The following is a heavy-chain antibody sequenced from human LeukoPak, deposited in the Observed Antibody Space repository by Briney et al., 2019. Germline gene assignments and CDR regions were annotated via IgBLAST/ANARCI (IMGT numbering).Heavy chain of an antibody. CDR1: GFTFHDYA. CDR2: ISWNSGSI. CDR3: AKDISWGSPGDDAFDI. J-gene: IGHJ3*02. D-gene: IGHD3-10*01. V-gene: IGHV3-9*01. Sequence: PAGSLTLSCAASGFTFHDYAMLWVRQAPRKGLEWVSGISWNSGSIFYADSVKGRFTISRDNAKNSLYLQMNSLRAEDTALYYCAKDISWGSPGDDAFDIWGQGTMVTVSS.